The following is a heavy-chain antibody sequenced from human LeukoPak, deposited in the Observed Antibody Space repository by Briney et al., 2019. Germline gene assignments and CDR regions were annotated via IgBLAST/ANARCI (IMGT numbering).Heavy chain of an antibody. CDR2: IYYSGST. V-gene: IGHV4-61*01. CDR1: GGSVSSGSYY. Sequence: PSETLSLTCSVSGGSVSSGSYYWSWIRQPPGKGLEWIGYIYYSGSTNYNPSLKSRVTISVDTSKNQFSLKLSSVTAADTAVYYCARDWRRGFLGMDVWGQGTTVTVSS. D-gene: IGHD3-3*01. CDR3: ARDWRRGFLGMDV. J-gene: IGHJ6*02.